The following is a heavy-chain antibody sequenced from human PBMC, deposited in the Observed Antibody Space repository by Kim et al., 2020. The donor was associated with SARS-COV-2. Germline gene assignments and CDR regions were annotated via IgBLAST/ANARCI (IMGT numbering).Heavy chain of an antibody. V-gene: IGHV4-39*01. D-gene: IGHD4-17*01. J-gene: IGHJ4*02. CDR3: ARHGRFSIGEYFDY. Sequence: NPSLKSRVTISVDTSKNQFSLKLTSVTAADTAIYYCARHGRFSIGEYFDYWGQGTLVTVSS.